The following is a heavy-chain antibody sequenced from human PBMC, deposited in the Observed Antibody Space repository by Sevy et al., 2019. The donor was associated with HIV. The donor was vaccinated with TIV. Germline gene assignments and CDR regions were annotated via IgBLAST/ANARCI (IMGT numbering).Heavy chain of an antibody. V-gene: IGHV3-30*04. J-gene: IGHJ4*02. Sequence: GGSLRLSCVVSGFTFSDYAMHWVRQVPGKGLEWVAVISYDGRKQYYADSVKGRFTISRDNSRNRLSLQVNSLRNEDTAVYYCARANYGTTSYFDYWGQGTPVTVSS. CDR3: ARANYGTTSYFDY. D-gene: IGHD3-10*01. CDR2: ISYDGRKQ. CDR1: GFTFSDYA.